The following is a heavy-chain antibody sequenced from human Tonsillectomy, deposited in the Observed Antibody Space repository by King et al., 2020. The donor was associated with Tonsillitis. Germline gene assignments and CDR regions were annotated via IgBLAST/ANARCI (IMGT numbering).Heavy chain of an antibody. V-gene: IGHV3-53*01. CDR3: ASGYGIAAAEGARY. CDR2: IYSGGST. J-gene: IGHJ4*02. D-gene: IGHD6-13*01. Sequence: VQLVESGGGLIQPGGSLRLSCAASGFTVSSNYMSCVRQAPGKGLEWVSVIYSGGSTYYADSVKGRFTISRDNSKNTLYLQMNSLRAEDTAVYYCASGYGIAAAEGARYWGQGTLVTVSS. CDR1: GFTVSSNY.